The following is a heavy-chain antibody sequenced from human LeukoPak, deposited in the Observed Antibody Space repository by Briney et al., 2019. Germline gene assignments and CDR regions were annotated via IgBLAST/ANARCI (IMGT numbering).Heavy chain of an antibody. CDR3: AKGDVLLWFGELLVY. J-gene: IGHJ4*02. V-gene: IGHV3-30*02. CDR1: GFTFSSYG. CDR2: IRYDGSNK. D-gene: IGHD3-10*01. Sequence: PGGSLRLSCAASGFTFSSYGMHWVRQAPGKGLEWVAFIRYDGSNKYYADSVKGGFTISRDNSKNTLYLQMNSLRAEDTAVYYCAKGDVLLWFGELLVYWGQGTLVTVSS.